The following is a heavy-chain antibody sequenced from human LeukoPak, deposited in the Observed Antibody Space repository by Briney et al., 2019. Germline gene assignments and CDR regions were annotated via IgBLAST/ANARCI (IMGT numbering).Heavy chain of an antibody. CDR2: IIPIFGTA. CDR1: GGTFSSYA. D-gene: IGHD2-2*01. CDR3: ARDGVVVVPAATPKVKPNWYFDL. V-gene: IGHV1-69*13. J-gene: IGHJ2*01. Sequence: SEKVSCKASGGTFSSYAISWVRQAPGQGLEWMGGIIPIFGTANYAQKFQGRVTITADESTSTAYMELSSLRSEDTAVYYCARDGVVVVPAATPKVKPNWYFDLWGRGTLVTVSS.